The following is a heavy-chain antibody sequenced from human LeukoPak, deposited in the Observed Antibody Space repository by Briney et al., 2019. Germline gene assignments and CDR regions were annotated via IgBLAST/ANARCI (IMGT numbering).Heavy chain of an antibody. Sequence: GGSLRLSCAASGFTFSSYGMHWVRQAPDKGLEWVAVISYDGSNKYYADSVKGRFTISRDNSKNTLYLQMNSLRAEDTAVYYCAKDLRCSGGSCYSVGYYYYGMDVWGQGTTVTVSS. V-gene: IGHV3-30*18. D-gene: IGHD2-15*01. CDR1: GFTFSSYG. CDR2: ISYDGSNK. J-gene: IGHJ6*02. CDR3: AKDLRCSGGSCYSVGYYYYGMDV.